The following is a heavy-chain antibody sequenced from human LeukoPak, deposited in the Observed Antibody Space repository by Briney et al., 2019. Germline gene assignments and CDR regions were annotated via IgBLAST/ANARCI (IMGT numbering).Heavy chain of an antibody. Sequence: SETLSLTCSVSGGSISSSSYYWGWIRQPPGKGLEWIGSIYYNGNTYYNPSLKSRVTMALDTSKNQFSLRQSSVTAADTAVYYCARIWELRYNGGWFYDSWGQGTLVTVAS. D-gene: IGHD6-19*01. J-gene: IGHJ4*02. CDR2: IYYNGNT. CDR1: GGSISSSSYY. CDR3: ARIWELRYNGGWFYDS. V-gene: IGHV4-39*01.